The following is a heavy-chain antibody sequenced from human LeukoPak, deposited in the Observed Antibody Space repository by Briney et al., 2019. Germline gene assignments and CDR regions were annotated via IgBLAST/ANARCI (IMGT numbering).Heavy chain of an antibody. CDR1: GFTFSSYS. Sequence: PGGSLRLSCAASGFTFSSYSMNWVRQAPGQGLEWVSSISSSSSYIYYADSVKGRFTISRDNAKNSLYLQMNSLRAEDTAVYYCARFWDIVVAPAAMGLSYGMDVWGQGTTVTVSS. J-gene: IGHJ6*02. V-gene: IGHV3-21*01. CDR2: ISSSSSYI. D-gene: IGHD2-2*01. CDR3: ARFWDIVVAPAAMGLSYGMDV.